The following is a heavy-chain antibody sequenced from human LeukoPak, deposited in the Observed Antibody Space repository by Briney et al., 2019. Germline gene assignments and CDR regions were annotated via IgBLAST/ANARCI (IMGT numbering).Heavy chain of an antibody. V-gene: IGHV3-30*02. Sequence: GGSLRLSCGASGFTFSSYGMLWVRQSPGKGLEWVAFIRYDGNIKVYADSMKGRFTISRDNSKNTLYLHINSLRPEDTALYYCVKDVHYLGSYRESLDPWGQGTLVTVSS. J-gene: IGHJ5*02. D-gene: IGHD3-10*01. CDR2: IRYDGNIK. CDR3: VKDVHYLGSYRESLDP. CDR1: GFTFSSYG.